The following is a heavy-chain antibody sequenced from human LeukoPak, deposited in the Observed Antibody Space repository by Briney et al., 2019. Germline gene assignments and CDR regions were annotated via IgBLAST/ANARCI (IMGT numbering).Heavy chain of an antibody. CDR1: GGSFSGYY. J-gene: IGHJ5*02. CDR2: INHSGST. CDR3: ARVVTVTTRGFDP. Sequence: SETLSLTCAVYGGSFSGYYWSWIRQPPGKGLEWIGEINHSGSTNYNPSLKSRVTISVDTSKNQFSLKLSSVTAADTAVYYCARVVTVTTRGFDPWGQGTLVTVSS. D-gene: IGHD4-17*01. V-gene: IGHV4-34*01.